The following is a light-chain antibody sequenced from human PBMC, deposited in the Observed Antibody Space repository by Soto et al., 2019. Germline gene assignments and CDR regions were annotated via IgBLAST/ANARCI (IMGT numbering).Light chain of an antibody. V-gene: IGKV1-5*03. CDR1: RDSGTW. J-gene: IGKJ4*01. CDR3: HRHETYPLA. Sequence: TQMTQSPSTLYASVGDSVSITCRASRDSGTWLAWFQQKPGRAPNLLIYRASTLARGVPSRFSGSGSGTEFTLTISSLQPDDFATYYCHRHETYPLAFGGGTKVDI. CDR2: RAS.